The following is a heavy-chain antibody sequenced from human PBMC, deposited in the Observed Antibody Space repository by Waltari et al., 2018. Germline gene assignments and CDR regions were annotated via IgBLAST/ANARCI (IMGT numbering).Heavy chain of an antibody. CDR3: ARDPPDGYTYFDY. J-gene: IGHJ4*02. CDR1: GDSVSSKTAA. Sequence: QVQLQQSGPGLVKPSQTLSLTCAISGDSVSSKTAAWNWTRQSPSRGLEWLGRTYYRSRWYNNYAVSVKSRITINQDTSKNPFSLQLSSVTPEDTAVYYCARDPPDGYTYFDYWGQGTLVTVSS. D-gene: IGHD3-16*01. CDR2: TYYRSRWYN. V-gene: IGHV6-1*01.